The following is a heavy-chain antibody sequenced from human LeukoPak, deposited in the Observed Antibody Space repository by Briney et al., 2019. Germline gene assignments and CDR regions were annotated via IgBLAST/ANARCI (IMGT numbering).Heavy chain of an antibody. CDR3: AEFAFGSGNFYHPFDN. Sequence: GGSLRLSCAASGFTFSSYVMRWVRQAPGKGLEWVSDISCSGGSTNYADSVKGRFTISRDKSKNTLYLQMKSLRAEDTAVYYCAEFAFGSGNFYHPFDNWGQGVQVTVSS. D-gene: IGHD3-10*01. CDR1: GFTFSSYV. J-gene: IGHJ4*02. CDR2: ISCSGGST. V-gene: IGHV3-23*01.